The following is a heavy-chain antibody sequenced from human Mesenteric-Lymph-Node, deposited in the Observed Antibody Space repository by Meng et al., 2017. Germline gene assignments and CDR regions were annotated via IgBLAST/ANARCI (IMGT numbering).Heavy chain of an antibody. CDR3: VGSTGWRPAY. D-gene: IGHD6-19*01. CDR2: INQDESQK. CDR1: AFTFSTFW. V-gene: IGHV3-7*01. Sequence: EVQLVGCGGRLVQPGGFLRLSCAGSAFTFSTFWMTWGRHTPGKGLEWVANINQDESQKFYVDSVRGRFTISRDNAKNSVFLQMTSLRGEDTAVYYCVGSTGWRPAYWGQGALVTVSS. J-gene: IGHJ4*02.